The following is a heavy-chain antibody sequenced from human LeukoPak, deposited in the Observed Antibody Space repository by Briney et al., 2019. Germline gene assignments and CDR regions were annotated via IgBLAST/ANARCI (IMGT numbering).Heavy chain of an antibody. D-gene: IGHD5-18*01. CDR2: ISSSSSYI. CDR1: GFTFSSYS. V-gene: IGHV3-21*01. Sequence: PGGSLRLSCAASGFTFSSYSMNWVRQAPGKGLEWVSSISSSSSYIYYADSVKGRFTISRDNAKNSLYPQMNSLGAEDTAVYYCASQLWDAFDTWGQGTMVTVSS. CDR3: ASQLWDAFDT. J-gene: IGHJ3*02.